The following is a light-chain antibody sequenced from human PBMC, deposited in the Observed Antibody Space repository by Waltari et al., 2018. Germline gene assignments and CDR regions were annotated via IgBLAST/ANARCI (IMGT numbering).Light chain of an antibody. J-gene: IGKJ4*01. Sequence: DIQMTQSPSSVSASVGDRVTITCRASQSISSWLAWYQQKPGNAPNLLIYGASNLQSGGPSRFSGSGSGTDFTLTISSLQPEDFATYYCQQANSFPLFGGGTKVEIK. V-gene: IGKV1-12*01. CDR1: QSISSW. CDR2: GAS. CDR3: QQANSFPL.